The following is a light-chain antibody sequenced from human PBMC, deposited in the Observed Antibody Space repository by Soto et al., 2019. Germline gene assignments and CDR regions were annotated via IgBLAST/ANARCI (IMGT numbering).Light chain of an antibody. J-gene: IGLJ1*01. Sequence: QSVLTQPPSVSGAPGQRVTISCTGSSSNIGAGYDVHWYQQVPGTAPKLLIYGNINRPSGVPDRFSGSKSGTTASLTISGLQAEDEADYYCSSYTTTDPYVFGTGTKLTVL. V-gene: IGLV1-40*01. CDR1: SSNIGAGYD. CDR3: SSYTTTDPYV. CDR2: GNI.